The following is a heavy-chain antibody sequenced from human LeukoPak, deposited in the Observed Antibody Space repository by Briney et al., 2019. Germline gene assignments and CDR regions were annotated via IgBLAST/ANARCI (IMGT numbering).Heavy chain of an antibody. D-gene: IGHD6-13*01. CDR1: GGSISSGGYS. V-gene: IGHV4-30-2*01. J-gene: IGHJ5*02. CDR2: IYHSGST. Sequence: SETLSLTCAVSGGSISSGGYSWSWIRQPPGKGLEWIGYIYHSGSTYYNPSLKSRVTISVDRSKNQFSPKLSSVTAADTAVYYCARDAVPATERTPSIAAAGTGWFDPWGQGTLVTVSS. CDR3: ARDAVPATERTPSIAAAGTGWFDP.